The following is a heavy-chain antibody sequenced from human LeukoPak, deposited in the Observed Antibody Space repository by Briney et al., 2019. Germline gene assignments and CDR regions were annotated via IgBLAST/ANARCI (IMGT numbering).Heavy chain of an antibody. D-gene: IGHD3-22*01. J-gene: IGHJ3*02. CDR2: IYYSGST. Sequence: SETLSLTCTVSGGSISSSSYYWGWIRQPPGKGLEWIGSIYYSGSTYYNLSLKSRVTISVDTSKNQFSLKLSSVTAADTAVYYCARDYYDSSGYHSAFDIWGQGTMVTVSS. CDR3: ARDYYDSSGYHSAFDI. V-gene: IGHV4-39*07. CDR1: GGSISSSSYY.